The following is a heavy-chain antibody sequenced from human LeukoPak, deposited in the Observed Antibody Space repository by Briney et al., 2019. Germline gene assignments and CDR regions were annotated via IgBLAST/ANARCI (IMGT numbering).Heavy chain of an antibody. D-gene: IGHD4/OR15-4a*01. CDR1: GGSISSSNW. CDR2: IYHVRST. Sequence: SETLSLTCAVSGGSISSSNWWSWVRQPPGKGLEWIGEIYHVRSTNYNPSLKSRVTISVDKSKNQFSLRLNSVTAADTAVYYCAAIVTMPFDYWGQGTLVSVSS. CDR3: AAIVTMPFDY. V-gene: IGHV4-4*02. J-gene: IGHJ4*02.